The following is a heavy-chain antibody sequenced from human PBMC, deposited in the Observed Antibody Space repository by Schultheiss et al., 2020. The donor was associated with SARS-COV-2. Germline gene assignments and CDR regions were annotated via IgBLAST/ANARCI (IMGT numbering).Heavy chain of an antibody. Sequence: SETLSLTCSVSGSSITGFFWTWIRQPPGKGLDPIGNIYFTGLTKYNPSLESRVTITIDTSKNQCFLQLDSVTAADTAVYFFARATRVGSLFSVRGVSFDFWGRGALVTVSS. CDR3: ARATRVGSLFSVRGVSFDF. CDR2: IYFTGLT. J-gene: IGHJ4*02. CDR1: GSSITGFF. D-gene: IGHD3-16*01. V-gene: IGHV4-59*01.